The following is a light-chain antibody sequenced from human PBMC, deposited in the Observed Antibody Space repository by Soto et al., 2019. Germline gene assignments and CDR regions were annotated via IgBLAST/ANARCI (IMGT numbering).Light chain of an antibody. CDR3: SSYTSSSTYV. J-gene: IGLJ1*01. CDR1: STDVGGYNY. Sequence: QSALTQPASVSGSPGQSITISCTGTSTDVGGYNYVSWYQQHPGKAPKLMIYDVSHRTSGVSHRFSGSKSGNTASLTISGLQAQDEGDYYCSSYTSSSTYVFGTGTKLTVL. CDR2: DVS. V-gene: IGLV2-14*01.